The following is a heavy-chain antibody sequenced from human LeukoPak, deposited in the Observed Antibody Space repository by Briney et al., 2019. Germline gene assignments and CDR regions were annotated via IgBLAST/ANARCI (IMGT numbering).Heavy chain of an antibody. J-gene: IGHJ6*03. Sequence: PGGSLRLSCAASGFTFSSYWMHWVRQAPGKGLVWVSRINSDGSSTSYADSVKGRFTISRDNAKSTLYLQMNSLRAEDTAVYYCARVFRYYYYYYYMDVWGKGTTVIVSS. CDR3: ARVFRYYYYYYYMDV. CDR1: GFTFSSYW. V-gene: IGHV3-74*01. CDR2: INSDGSST.